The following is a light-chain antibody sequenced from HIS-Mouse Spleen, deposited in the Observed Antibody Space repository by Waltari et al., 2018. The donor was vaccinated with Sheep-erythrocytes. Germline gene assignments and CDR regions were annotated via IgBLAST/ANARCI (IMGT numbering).Light chain of an antibody. V-gene: IGKV1-9*01. CDR2: AAS. Sequence: DIQLTQSPSFLSASVGDRVTITCRASQGISSYLAWYQQKPGKGHKLLIYAASTLQSGVPSRFSGSGSGTEFTLTISSLQPEDFATYYCQQLNSYPHTFGQGTKLEIK. CDR1: QGISSY. J-gene: IGKJ2*01. CDR3: QQLNSYPHT.